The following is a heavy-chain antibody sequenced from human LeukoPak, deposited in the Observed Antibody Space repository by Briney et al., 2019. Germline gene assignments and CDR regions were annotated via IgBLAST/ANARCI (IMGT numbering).Heavy chain of an antibody. D-gene: IGHD3-22*01. CDR3: AKDRISAYYEGFDY. CDR1: GFKHRSHY. CDR2: MYTSGTS. J-gene: IGHJ4*02. Sequence: GSLRLSCAASGFKHRSHYMSWVRQAPGKGLEWVAVMYTSGTSNYADSVRDRFDLSRDDFKNILFLQMNSLRAEDTAVYYCAKDRISAYYEGFDYWGQGTLVTVSS. V-gene: IGHV3-66*01.